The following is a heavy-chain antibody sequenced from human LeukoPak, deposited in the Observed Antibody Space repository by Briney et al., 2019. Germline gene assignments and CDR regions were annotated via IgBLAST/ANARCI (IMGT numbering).Heavy chain of an antibody. D-gene: IGHD1-14*01. CDR1: GFTFSSYA. CDR3: ALESSINGMDV. V-gene: IGHV3-30-3*01. Sequence: GGSLRLSCAASGFTFSSYAMHWVRQAPGKGLEWVAVISYDGSNKYYADSVKGRFTISRDNSKNTLYLQMNSLRAEDTAVYYCALESSINGMDVWGQGTTVTVS. J-gene: IGHJ6*02. CDR2: ISYDGSNK.